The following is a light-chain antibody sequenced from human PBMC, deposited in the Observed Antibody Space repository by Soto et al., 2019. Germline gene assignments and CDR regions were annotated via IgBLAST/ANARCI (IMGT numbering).Light chain of an antibody. Sequence: DFVMPQIPLSLSVTPREPAPISCRSNQSILHNSGYIYWDWYMQGTVQSPQLRIYLGFNRAAGVRYSFSGSGSGSDFTLKISRVEAADVGVCYCMQALQSLTFGQGTRLENK. V-gene: IGKV2-28*01. CDR2: LGF. CDR1: QSILHNSGYIY. J-gene: IGKJ5*01. CDR3: MQALQSLT.